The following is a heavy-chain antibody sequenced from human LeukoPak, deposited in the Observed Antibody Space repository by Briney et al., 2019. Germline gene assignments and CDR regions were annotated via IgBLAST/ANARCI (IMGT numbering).Heavy chain of an antibody. CDR2: ISAYNGNT. J-gene: IGHJ4*02. Sequence: ASVKVSCKASGYTFTSYGISWVRQAPGQGLEWMGWISAYNGNTNYAQKFQGRVTMTEDTSTDTAYMELSSLRSEDTAVYYCATARYSYGWVPRPFDYWGQGTLVTVSS. CDR3: ATARYSYGWVPRPFDY. D-gene: IGHD5-18*01. CDR1: GYTFTSYG. V-gene: IGHV1-18*01.